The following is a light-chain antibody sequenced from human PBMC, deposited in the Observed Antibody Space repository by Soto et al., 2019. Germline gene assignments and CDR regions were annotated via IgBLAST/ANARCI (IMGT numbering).Light chain of an antibody. CDR3: QQSYSTPLT. V-gene: IGKV1-39*01. CDR2: SAS. CDR1: QNIHDL. J-gene: IGKJ1*01. Sequence: DIQMTQSASSLSASLGDRVSIPCRASQNIHDLLNWYQKKPGKAPELLIFSASILQSGVPSRFSGSGSGTDFTLTIGSLQLEDFATYYCQQSYSTPLTFGRGTKVEI.